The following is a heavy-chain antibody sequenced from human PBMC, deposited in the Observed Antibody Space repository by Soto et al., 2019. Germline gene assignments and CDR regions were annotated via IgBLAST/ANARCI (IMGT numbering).Heavy chain of an antibody. CDR1: GFSVNSNR. Sequence: EVPLVESGGGLVQPGGSLRLSCTVSGFSVNSNRLGWVRQAPAKGLEWASVISSGGNTDYADSVRGRFTISRDSSRTTVYLQINSLRPEGTAVYDCARVQSDSNGGYDFDYWGRGTLVTVSS. CDR3: ARVQSDSNGGYDFDY. J-gene: IGHJ4*02. CDR2: ISSGGNT. D-gene: IGHD6-19*01. V-gene: IGHV3-53*04.